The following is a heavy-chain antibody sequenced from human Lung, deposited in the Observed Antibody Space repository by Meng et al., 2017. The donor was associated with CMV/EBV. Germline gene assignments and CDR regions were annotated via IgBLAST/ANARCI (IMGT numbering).Heavy chain of an antibody. CDR1: GGSISSYY. V-gene: IGHV4-59*01. CDR3: ARASYYDFWSGPGNWFDP. CDR2: IYYSGST. J-gene: IGHJ5*02. Sequence: SXTLSLXCTVSGGSISSYYWSWIRQPPGKGLEWIGYIYYSGSTNYNPSLKSRVTISVDTSKNQFSLKLSSVTAADTAVYYCARASYYDFWSGPGNWFDPWAREPWSPSPQ. D-gene: IGHD3-3*01.